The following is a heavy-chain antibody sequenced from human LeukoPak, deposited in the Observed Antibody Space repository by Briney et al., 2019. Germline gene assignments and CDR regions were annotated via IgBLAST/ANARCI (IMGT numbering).Heavy chain of an antibody. Sequence: PGGSLRLSCAASGFAFDDYAMHWVRQAPGKGLEWVSGISWNSGSIGYADSVKGRFTISRDNAKNSLYLQMNSLRAEDMALYYCANDISYDFWSGYASFDYWGQGTLVTVSS. CDR3: ANDISYDFWSGYASFDY. J-gene: IGHJ4*02. CDR1: GFAFDDYA. V-gene: IGHV3-9*03. CDR2: ISWNSGSI. D-gene: IGHD3-3*01.